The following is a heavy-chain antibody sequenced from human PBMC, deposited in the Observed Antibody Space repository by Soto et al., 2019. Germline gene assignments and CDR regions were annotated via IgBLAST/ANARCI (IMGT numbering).Heavy chain of an antibody. D-gene: IGHD1-26*01. J-gene: IGHJ4*02. CDR2: IYYSGTT. CDR3: ARSAVGATKSGFDS. CDR1: GDAINNGGHY. V-gene: IGHV4-31*03. Sequence: QVQLQESGPGLVKPSQTLSLTCNVSGDAINNGGHYWSWIRQPPGKVLEWIGFIYYSGTTYYNPSLKSRVTISVHTSKIQFSLKLNSVPAADTAVYYCARSAVGATKSGFDSWGQGTLVTVSS.